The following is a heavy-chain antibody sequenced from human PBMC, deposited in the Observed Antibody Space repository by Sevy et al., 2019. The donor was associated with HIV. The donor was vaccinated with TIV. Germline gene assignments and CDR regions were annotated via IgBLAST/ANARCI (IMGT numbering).Heavy chain of an antibody. Sequence: GGSLRLSCAASGFTFSSYGMHWVRQAPGKGLEWVAVIWYDGSNKYYADSVKGRFTITREKYKNTLYLQMNSLRAEDTAVYYCARDFSSKGGNWFDPWGQGTLVTVSS. J-gene: IGHJ5*02. V-gene: IGHV3-33*01. CDR2: IWYDGSNK. CDR1: GFTFSSYG. CDR3: ARDFSSKGGNWFDP. D-gene: IGHD6-13*01.